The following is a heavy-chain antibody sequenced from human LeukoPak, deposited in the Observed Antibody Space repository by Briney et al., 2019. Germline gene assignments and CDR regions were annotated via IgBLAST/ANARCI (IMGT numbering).Heavy chain of an antibody. CDR2: IYHSGST. V-gene: IGHV4-38-2*02. J-gene: IGHJ4*02. Sequence: SETLSLTCNISGYSRDYYWGWIRQPPGKGLEWIGSIYHSGSTYYNPSLKSRVTVSVDTSKNQFSLKLSSVTAADTAVYYCASMPYYFGSGSFDYWGQGTLVTVSS. D-gene: IGHD3-10*01. CDR3: ASMPYYFGSGSFDY. CDR1: GYSRDYY.